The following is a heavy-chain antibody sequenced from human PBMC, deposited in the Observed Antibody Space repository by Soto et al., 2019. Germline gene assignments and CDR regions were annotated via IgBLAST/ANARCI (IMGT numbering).Heavy chain of an antibody. CDR3: AKDRGIAAAGEIDY. D-gene: IGHD6-13*01. J-gene: IGHJ4*02. Sequence: GSLLLACAASGCTFSSYGMHWVRQAPGKGLEWVAVISYDGSNKYYADSVKGRFTISRDNSKNTLYLQMNSLRAEDTAVYYSAKDRGIAAAGEIDYWGQGTLVTVYS. CDR2: ISYDGSNK. V-gene: IGHV3-30*18. CDR1: GCTFSSYG.